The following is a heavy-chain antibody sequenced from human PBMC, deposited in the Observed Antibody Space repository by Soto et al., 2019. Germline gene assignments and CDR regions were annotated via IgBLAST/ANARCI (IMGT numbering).Heavy chain of an antibody. CDR3: AKTSSYSSGWHGSFDY. V-gene: IGHV3-30*18. CDR1: GFTFSSYG. Sequence: GGSLRLSCAASGFTFSSYGMHWVRQAPGKGLEWVAVISYDGSNKYYADSVKGRFTISRDNSKNTLYLQMNSLRAEDTAVYYCAKTSSYSSGWHGSFDYWGQGTLVTVSS. D-gene: IGHD6-19*01. CDR2: ISYDGSNK. J-gene: IGHJ4*02.